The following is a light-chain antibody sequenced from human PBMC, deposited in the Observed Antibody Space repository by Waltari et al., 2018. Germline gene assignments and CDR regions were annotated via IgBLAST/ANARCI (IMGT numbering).Light chain of an antibody. J-gene: IGKJ2*01. V-gene: IGKV1-33*01. Sequence: TCQATQGITTYLSWFQQKPGEAPRLLIYDASTLQPGVPSRFSGTGSATGFSLTITSLQLDDSATYYCQQFHSLPYTFARGTKLHIK. CDR2: DAS. CDR1: QGITTY. CDR3: QQFHSLPYT.